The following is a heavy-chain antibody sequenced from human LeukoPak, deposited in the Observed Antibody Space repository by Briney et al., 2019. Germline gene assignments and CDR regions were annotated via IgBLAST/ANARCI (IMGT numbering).Heavy chain of an antibody. V-gene: IGHV4-59*01. CDR1: GVSIISSY. CDR3: VRGAGRDGSNP. Sequence: SETLSLTCTVSGVSIISSYWSWIRQPPGKGLEWIGYIYYSGDTNYNPSLRGRVTMSVDTSKNQFSLRLTSVTAADTAMYYCVRGAGRDGSNPRGQGTLVTVSS. J-gene: IGHJ5*02. CDR2: IYYSGDT. D-gene: IGHD5-24*01.